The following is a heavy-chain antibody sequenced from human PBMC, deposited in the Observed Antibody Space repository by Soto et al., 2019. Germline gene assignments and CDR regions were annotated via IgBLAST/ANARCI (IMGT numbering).Heavy chain of an antibody. CDR2: IYYSGST. Sequence: SETLSLTCTVSGGSISSYYWSWIRQPPGKGLEWIGYIYYSGSTNYNPSLKSRVTISVDTSKNQFSLKLSSVTAADTAVYYCARGYLAARRENWFDPWGQGTLVTVSS. CDR3: ARGYLAARRENWFDP. CDR1: GGSISSYY. J-gene: IGHJ5*02. V-gene: IGHV4-59*01. D-gene: IGHD6-6*01.